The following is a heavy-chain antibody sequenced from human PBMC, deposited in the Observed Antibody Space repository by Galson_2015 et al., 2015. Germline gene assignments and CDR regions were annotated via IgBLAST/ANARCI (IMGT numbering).Heavy chain of an antibody. CDR3: ARLAARQVKDY. V-gene: IGHV3-7*01. Sequence: SLRLSCAASGFTFNTYWMTWVRQAPGKGLEWLANIKQDGRQIYYADSVKGRFTISRDNAKNSLYLQMNSLRAEDTAVYYCARLAARQVKDYWGQGTLVTVSS. CDR1: GFTFNTYW. D-gene: IGHD6-6*01. CDR2: IKQDGRQI. J-gene: IGHJ4*02.